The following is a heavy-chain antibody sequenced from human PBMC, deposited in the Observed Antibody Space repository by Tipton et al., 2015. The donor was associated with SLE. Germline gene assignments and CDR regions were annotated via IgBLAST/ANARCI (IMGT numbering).Heavy chain of an antibody. D-gene: IGHD3-10*01. CDR1: GDSIGSHY. V-gene: IGHV4-4*07. Sequence: TLSLTCTVSGDSIGSHYWSWIRQPAGKGLEWIGRIYTSGTTYYNPSLKSRVTISADRSNNQFSLKLNSVTAADTAVYYCARGVFSSSGSFDLWGQGAPVTVSS. CDR2: IYTSGTT. J-gene: IGHJ4*02. CDR3: ARGVFSSSGSFDL.